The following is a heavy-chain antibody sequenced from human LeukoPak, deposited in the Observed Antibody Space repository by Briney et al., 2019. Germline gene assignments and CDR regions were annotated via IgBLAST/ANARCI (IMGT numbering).Heavy chain of an antibody. CDR3: ARDNSVGDYAWWFDP. Sequence: ASVKVSCKASGYTFTGYYMHWVRQAPGQGLEWMALINPTGTATWYAQKFRGRVTLTRDLSTSTDYMELSSLRSDDTAVYFCARDNSVGDYAWWFDPWGQGTPVTVSS. CDR2: INPTGTAT. J-gene: IGHJ5*02. V-gene: IGHV1-46*01. D-gene: IGHD1-26*01. CDR1: GYTFTGYY.